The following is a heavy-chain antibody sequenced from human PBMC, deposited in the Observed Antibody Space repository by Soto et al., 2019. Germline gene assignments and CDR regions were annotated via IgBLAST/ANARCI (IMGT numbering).Heavy chain of an antibody. Sequence: SETLSLTCTVSGGSISSGGYYWSWIRQHPGKGLEWIGYIYYSGSTNYNPSLKSRVTISVDTSKNQFSLRLSSVTAADTAVYYCARSRGVATDYDYWGQGSPVTVYS. V-gene: IGHV4-61*08. CDR2: IYYSGST. J-gene: IGHJ4*02. D-gene: IGHD5-12*01. CDR3: ARSRGVATDYDY. CDR1: GGSISSGGYY.